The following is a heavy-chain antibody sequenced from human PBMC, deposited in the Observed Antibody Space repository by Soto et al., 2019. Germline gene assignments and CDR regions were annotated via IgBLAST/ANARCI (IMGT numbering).Heavy chain of an antibody. D-gene: IGHD3-3*01. CDR3: ARWSYLDY. J-gene: IGHJ4*02. V-gene: IGHV3-30*03. CDR2: ISYDGSNK. Sequence: GGSLRLSCAASGFTFSSYGMHWVRQAPGKGLEWVAVISYDGSNKYYADSVKGRFSISRDTSQSTLYLQMNSLRADDTAMYYCARWSYLDYWGQGTRVTVSS. CDR1: GFTFSSYG.